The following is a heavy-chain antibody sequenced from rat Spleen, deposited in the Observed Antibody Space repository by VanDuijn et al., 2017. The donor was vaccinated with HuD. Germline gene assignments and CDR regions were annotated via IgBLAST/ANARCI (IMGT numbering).Heavy chain of an antibody. CDR1: GFTFSSYW. CDR2: ISTSGGST. D-gene: IGHD1-6*01. Sequence: EVQLVETGGGLVQPGRSLKLSCVASGFTFSSYWMYWVRQAPGKGLEWVSSISTSGGSTYYRDSVKGRFTVSRDNAKSTLYLQMDSLRSEDTATYYCARQGVYYGFPYWGQGVMVTVSS. V-gene: IGHV5-58*01. CDR3: ARQGVYYGFPY. J-gene: IGHJ2*01.